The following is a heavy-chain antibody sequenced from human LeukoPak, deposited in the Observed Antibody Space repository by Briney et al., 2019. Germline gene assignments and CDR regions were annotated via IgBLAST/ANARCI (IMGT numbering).Heavy chain of an antibody. V-gene: IGHV3-30*04. CDR2: ISYDGSNK. CDR1: GFSFSDYA. D-gene: IGHD2-15*01. Sequence: PGGSLRLSCADSGFSFSDYAMHWVRQAPGKGLEWVAVISYDGSNKYYADSVKGRFTISRDNSKNTLYLQMNSLRAEDTAVYYCAKAVVGGWAADDAFDIWGQGTMVTVSS. CDR3: AKAVVGGWAADDAFDI. J-gene: IGHJ3*02.